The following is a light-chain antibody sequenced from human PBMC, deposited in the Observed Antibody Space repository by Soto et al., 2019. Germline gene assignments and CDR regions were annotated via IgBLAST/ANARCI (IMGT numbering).Light chain of an antibody. CDR3: TSVTSTSTLYV. V-gene: IGLV2-14*01. CDR1: SSDIGGYKY. J-gene: IGLJ1*01. Sequence: QSALTQPASVSGSPGQSITISCTGTSSDIGGYKYVSWYQQHPDKAPKVMIYDVSNRPSGVSHRFSGSKSGNTASLTISGLQAEDEADYYCTSVTSTSTLYVFGTGTKLTVL. CDR2: DVS.